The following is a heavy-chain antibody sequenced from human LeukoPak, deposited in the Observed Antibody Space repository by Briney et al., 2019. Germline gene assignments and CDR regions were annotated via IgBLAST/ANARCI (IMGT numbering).Heavy chain of an antibody. CDR1: GFTFSGYW. Sequence: PGGSLRLSCAASGFTFSGYWMHWVRHAPGKGLVWVSRINSDGSSTSYADSVKGRFTISRDNAKNTLYLQMNSLRAEDTAVYYCARTTIFGVVRLFDYWGQGTLVTVSS. CDR2: INSDGSST. J-gene: IGHJ4*02. CDR3: ARTTIFGVVRLFDY. V-gene: IGHV3-74*01. D-gene: IGHD3-3*01.